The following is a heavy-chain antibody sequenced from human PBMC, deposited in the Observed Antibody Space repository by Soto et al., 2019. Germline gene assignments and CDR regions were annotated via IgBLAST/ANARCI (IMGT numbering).Heavy chain of an antibody. D-gene: IGHD5-18*01. CDR1: GYTFTSYG. CDR3: GRLRMVDTAMANDY. V-gene: IGHV1-18*01. Sequence: QVQLVQSGAEVKKPGASVKVSCKASGYTFTSYGISWVRQAPGQGLEWMGWISAYNGNTNYAQKLQGRVSMTTDTSTSTGYMELRSLRSDDTAVYYCGRLRMVDTAMANDYWGQGTLVTVSS. J-gene: IGHJ4*02. CDR2: ISAYNGNT.